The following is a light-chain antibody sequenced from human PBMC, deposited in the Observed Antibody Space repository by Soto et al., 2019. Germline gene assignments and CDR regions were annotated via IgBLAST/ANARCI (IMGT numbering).Light chain of an antibody. CDR3: QQYNTSPRT. Sequence: EIVMTQSPATLPVSPGESVTLSCRASQSVNSNLAWYQQRPGQPPRILIYGTSTRATGIPARFSGSWSGTECTLTIIRLQSEDFAVYYGQQYNTSPRTFGQGTKVDIK. CDR1: QSVNSN. CDR2: GTS. J-gene: IGKJ1*01. V-gene: IGKV3-15*01.